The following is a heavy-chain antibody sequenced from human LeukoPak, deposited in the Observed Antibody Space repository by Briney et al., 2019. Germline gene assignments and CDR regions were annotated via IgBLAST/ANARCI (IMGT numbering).Heavy chain of an antibody. Sequence: GGSLRLSCAASGFTFSSYAMSWVRQAPGKGLEWVSVIYSGGSTYYADSVKGRFTISRHNSKNTLYLQMNGLRAEDTAVYYCASSVAADYYYGMDVWGQGTTVTVSS. CDR2: IYSGGST. D-gene: IGHD6-6*01. CDR1: GFTFSSYA. J-gene: IGHJ6*02. V-gene: IGHV3-53*04. CDR3: ASSVAADYYYGMDV.